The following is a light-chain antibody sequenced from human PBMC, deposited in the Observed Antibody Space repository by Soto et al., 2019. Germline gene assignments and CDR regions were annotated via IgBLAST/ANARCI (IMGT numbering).Light chain of an antibody. J-gene: IGKJ4*01. V-gene: IGKV3-20*01. CDR1: QSVSSSY. Sequence: EIVLTQSPGTLSLSPRERATLSCRASQSVSSSYLAWYQQKPGQAPRLLIYGASSRATGIPDRFSGSGSGTDFTITISRLEPEDFAVYYCQQYGSSALTFGGGNKVEIK. CDR3: QQYGSSALT. CDR2: GAS.